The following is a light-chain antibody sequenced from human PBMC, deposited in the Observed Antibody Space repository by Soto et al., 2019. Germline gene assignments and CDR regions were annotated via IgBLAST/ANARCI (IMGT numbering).Light chain of an antibody. V-gene: IGLV2-14*03. J-gene: IGLJ1*01. CDR3: STYTGSNPSYV. CDR2: DVS. Sequence: QSVLTQPASVSGSPGQSITISCTGTSSDVGGYNYVSWYQHHPGKAPKLIIYDVSSRPSGVSHRFSGSKSGNTASLAISGFRSEDEADYFCSTYTGSNPSYVFGTGTKFTVL. CDR1: SSDVGGYNY.